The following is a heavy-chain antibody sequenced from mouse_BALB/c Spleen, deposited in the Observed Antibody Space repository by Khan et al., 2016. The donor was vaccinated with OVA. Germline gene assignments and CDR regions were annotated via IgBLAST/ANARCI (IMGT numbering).Heavy chain of an antibody. Sequence: EVKLQESGPGLVKPSQSLSLTCTVTGYSITSDYAWNWIRQFPGNKLEWMAYITYSGSTGYTPSLKSRISITRDTSKNQFFLQLNSVTTEDIATYYCARDYGSSYLFFDYWGQGTTLTVSS. CDR2: ITYSGST. V-gene: IGHV3-2*02. CDR3: ARDYGSSYLFFDY. CDR1: GYSITSDYA. J-gene: IGHJ2*01. D-gene: IGHD1-1*01.